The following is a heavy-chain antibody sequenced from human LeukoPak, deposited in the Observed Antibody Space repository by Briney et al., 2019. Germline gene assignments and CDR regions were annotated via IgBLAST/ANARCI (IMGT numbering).Heavy chain of an antibody. J-gene: IGHJ6*02. CDR1: GYTFTSYY. Sequence: SSVKVSCKASGYTFTSYYMHWLRQAPAPGLEWMGMINLSGGSTSYAQKFQGRVTMTRETVKSTVYKELSSLRSEDAAVYYCAKDGGCSGGTCYSGFDVWGQGTTVTVSS. V-gene: IGHV1-46*01. CDR2: INLSGGST. CDR3: AKDGGCSGGTCYSGFDV. D-gene: IGHD2-15*01.